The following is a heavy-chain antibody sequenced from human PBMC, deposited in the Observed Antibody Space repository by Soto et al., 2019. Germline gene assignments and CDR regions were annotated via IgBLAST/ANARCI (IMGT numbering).Heavy chain of an antibody. CDR3: ARVRSRTIGAFDI. V-gene: IGHV3-33*01. Sequence: GGSLRLSCAAYGFTFISYGMHWVLQAPGKGLEWVAVIWYDGSNKYYADSVKGRFTISRDNSKNTLYLQMNSLRAEDTAVYYCARVRSRTIGAFDIWGQGTMVTVAS. J-gene: IGHJ3*02. CDR1: GFTFISYG. D-gene: IGHD3-9*01. CDR2: IWYDGSNK.